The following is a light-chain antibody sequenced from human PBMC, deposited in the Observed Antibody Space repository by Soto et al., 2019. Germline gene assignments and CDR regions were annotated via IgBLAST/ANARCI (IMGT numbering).Light chain of an antibody. J-gene: IGLJ1*01. CDR2: ETN. CDR3: ETWDTSLSAGRV. CDR1: SSNIGNNY. Sequence: QSVLTQAPSVSAAPGQTVSISCSGSSSNIGNNYVSWYQQLPGAAPKLLIYETNRRPAGIPDRFSGSKSGTSATLGITGLQTADEADYYCETWDTSLSAGRVFGPGTKVTVL. V-gene: IGLV1-51*02.